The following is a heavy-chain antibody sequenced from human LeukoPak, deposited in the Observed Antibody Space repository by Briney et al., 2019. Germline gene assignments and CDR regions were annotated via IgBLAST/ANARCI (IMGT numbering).Heavy chain of an antibody. Sequence: GGSLRLSCAASGFTVSSNYMSWVRQAPGKGLEWVSVIYSGGSTYYADSVKGRFTISRDNSKNTLYLQMNSLRAEDTAVYYCARVNYNKGGGYPRPPPRYYFDYWGQGTLVTVSS. V-gene: IGHV3-53*01. J-gene: IGHJ4*02. CDR1: GFTVSSNY. CDR2: IYSGGST. D-gene: IGHD3-22*01. CDR3: ARVNYNKGGGYPRPPPRYYFDY.